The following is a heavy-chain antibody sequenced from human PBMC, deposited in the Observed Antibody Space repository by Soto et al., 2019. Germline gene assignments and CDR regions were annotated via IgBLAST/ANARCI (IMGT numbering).Heavy chain of an antibody. CDR1: GLTFSDFY. CDR2: ISTTSSHT. CDR3: ARDRDTYGHGFFDY. Sequence: GGSLRLSCAASGLTFSDFYMTWIRQAPGKGLEWISYISTTSSHTNYADSVKGRFTVSRDNANNSLYLEMNSLRGDDTAVYFCARDRDTYGHGFFDYWGRGALVTVSS. D-gene: IGHD5-18*01. J-gene: IGHJ4*02. V-gene: IGHV3-11*05.